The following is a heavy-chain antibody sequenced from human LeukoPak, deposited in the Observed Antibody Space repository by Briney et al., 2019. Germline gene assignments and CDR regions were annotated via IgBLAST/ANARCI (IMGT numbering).Heavy chain of an antibody. Sequence: GGSLRLSCAASGFTFSSYGMHWVRQAPGKGLEWVAVISYDGSNKYYADSVKGRFTISRDNSKNTLYLQMSSLRAEDTAVYYCAKELLYSYGPTFDYWGQGTLVTVSS. CDR3: AKELLYSYGPTFDY. CDR2: ISYDGSNK. V-gene: IGHV3-30*18. D-gene: IGHD5-18*01. J-gene: IGHJ4*02. CDR1: GFTFSSYG.